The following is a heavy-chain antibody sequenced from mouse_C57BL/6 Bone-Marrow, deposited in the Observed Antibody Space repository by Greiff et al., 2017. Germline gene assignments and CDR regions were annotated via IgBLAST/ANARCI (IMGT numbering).Heavy chain of an antibody. CDR1: GYTFTSYW. Sequence: QVQLQQPGAELVKPGASVKMSCKASGYTFTSYWITWVKQRPGQGLEWIGDIYPGSGSTNYNEKFKSKATLTVDTSASTAYRQLSSLTSEDSAVYYCARHYYGAWFAYWGQGTLVTVSA. V-gene: IGHV1-55*01. J-gene: IGHJ3*01. D-gene: IGHD2-13*01. CDR3: ARHYYGAWFAY. CDR2: IYPGSGST.